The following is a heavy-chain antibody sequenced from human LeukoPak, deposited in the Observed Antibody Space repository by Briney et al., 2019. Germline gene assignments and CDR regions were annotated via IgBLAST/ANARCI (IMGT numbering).Heavy chain of an antibody. D-gene: IGHD5-18*01. V-gene: IGHV3-33*01. CDR2: IWYDGSND. CDR1: GFTFSNHA. J-gene: IGHJ4*02. CDR3: VREYTYGYFDY. Sequence: PGRSLRLSCAASGFTFSNHAMHWVRQAPGKGLEWVAVIWYDGSNDYYANSVKGRFTISRDNSKNTLYLQMNSLRAEDTAVYYCVREYTYGYFDYWGQGTLVTVSS.